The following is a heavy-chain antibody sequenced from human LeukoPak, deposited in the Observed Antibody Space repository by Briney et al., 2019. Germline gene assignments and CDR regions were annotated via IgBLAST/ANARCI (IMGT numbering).Heavy chain of an antibody. D-gene: IGHD3-22*01. J-gene: IGHJ1*01. CDR2: IYYSGST. CDR1: GGSISSSSHY. Sequence: SETLSLTCTVSGGSISSSSHYWGWIRQPPGKGLEWIGSIYYSGSTYYNSSLKSRVTISVYTSKNQFSLKLSSVTAADTAVYYCARLKYYYDSSGYRAEYFQHWGQGTLVTVSS. V-gene: IGHV4-39*07. CDR3: ARLKYYYDSSGYRAEYFQH.